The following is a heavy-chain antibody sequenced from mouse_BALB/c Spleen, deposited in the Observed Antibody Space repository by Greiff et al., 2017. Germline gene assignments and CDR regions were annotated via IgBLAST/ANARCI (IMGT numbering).Heavy chain of an antibody. Sequence: VKLVESGPGLVAPSQSLSITCTVSGFSLTSYGVHWVRQPPGKGLEWLGVIWAGGSTNYNSALMSRLSISKDNSKSQVFLKMNSLQTDDTAMYYCARDGEADDYSWFAYWGQGTLVTVSA. V-gene: IGHV2-9*02. CDR1: GFSLTSYG. CDR2: IWAGGST. D-gene: IGHD2-4*01. CDR3: ARDGEADDYSWFAY. J-gene: IGHJ3*01.